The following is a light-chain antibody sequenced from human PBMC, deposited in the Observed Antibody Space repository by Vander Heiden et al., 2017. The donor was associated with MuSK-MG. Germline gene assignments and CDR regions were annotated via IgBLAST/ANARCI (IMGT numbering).Light chain of an antibody. CDR1: QSVSSY. Sequence: EIVLTQSPATLSLSPGERATLSCRASQSVSSYLAWYQQKPGQAPRLLIYDASNRATGIPARFSGRGSGTDFTLTISSLEPEDFAVYYCQQRSNCPLTFGQGTLLEIK. J-gene: IGKJ5*01. CDR2: DAS. CDR3: QQRSNCPLT. V-gene: IGKV3-11*01.